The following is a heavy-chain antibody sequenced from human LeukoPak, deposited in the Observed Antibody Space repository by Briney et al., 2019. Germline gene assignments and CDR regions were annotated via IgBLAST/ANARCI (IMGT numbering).Heavy chain of an antibody. V-gene: IGHV5-51*01. CDR3: ARPGIAAAGTVYFDL. CDR1: GYSFTSYW. J-gene: IGHJ2*01. CDR2: IYPGDSDT. Sequence: GESLKISCKGSGYSFTSYWIGWARQMPGKGLEWMGIIYPGDSDTRYSPSFQGQVTISADKSISTAYLQWSSLKASDTAMYYCARPGIAAAGTVYFDLWGRGTLVTVSS. D-gene: IGHD6-13*01.